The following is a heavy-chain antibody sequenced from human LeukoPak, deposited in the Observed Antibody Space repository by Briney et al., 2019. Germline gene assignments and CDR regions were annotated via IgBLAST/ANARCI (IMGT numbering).Heavy chain of an antibody. CDR2: IYYSGST. J-gene: IGHJ4*02. CDR1: GGSISSYY. V-gene: IGHV4-59*12. D-gene: IGHD5-12*01. CDR3: ARGSSIVATYCYFDY. Sequence: SETLSLTCTVSGGSISSYYWSWIRQPPGEGLEWIGYIYYSGSTNYNPSLKSRVTISVDTSKNQFSLKLSSVTAADTAVYYCARGSSIVATYCYFDYWGQGTLVTVSS.